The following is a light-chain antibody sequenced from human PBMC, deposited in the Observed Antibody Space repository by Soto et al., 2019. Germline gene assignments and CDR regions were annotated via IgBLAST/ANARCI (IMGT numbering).Light chain of an antibody. Sequence: QSVLTQPPSASGTPGQRVTISCSGSSSNIGSNIVNWYQHLPGTAPKLLIKTDNQRPSGVPDRFSGSTSDTSASLAISGLQSEDEADYYCAAWDDSLNGGLFGGGTKLTVL. CDR1: SSNIGSNI. CDR3: AAWDDSLNGGL. CDR2: TDN. J-gene: IGLJ3*02. V-gene: IGLV1-44*01.